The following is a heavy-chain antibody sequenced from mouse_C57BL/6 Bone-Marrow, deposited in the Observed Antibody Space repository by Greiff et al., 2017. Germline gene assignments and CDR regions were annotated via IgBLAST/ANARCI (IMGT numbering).Heavy chain of an antibody. V-gene: IGHV1-82*01. D-gene: IGHD2-14*01. CDR1: GYAFSSSW. Sequence: QVQLKESGPELVKPGASVKISCKASGYAFSSSWMNWVKQRPGKGLEWIGRIYPGDGDTNYNGKFKGKATLTADKSSSTAYMQLSSLTSEDSAVYFCARVRQGYYYAMDYWGQGTSVTVSS. CDR3: ARVRQGYYYAMDY. J-gene: IGHJ4*01. CDR2: IYPGDGDT.